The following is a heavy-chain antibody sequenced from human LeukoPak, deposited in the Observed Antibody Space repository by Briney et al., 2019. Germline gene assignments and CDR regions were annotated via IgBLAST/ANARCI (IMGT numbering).Heavy chain of an antibody. CDR1: GGTFSSYA. V-gene: IGHV1-46*01. CDR3: ARQALGCSGGSCYSGGVVQYYFDY. J-gene: IGHJ4*02. Sequence: ASVKVSCKASGGTFSSYAISWVRQAPGQGLEWMGVINPSGGSTSYAQKFQGRVTMTRDMSTSTVYMELSSLRSEDTAVYYCARQALGCSGGSCYSGGVVQYYFDYWGQGTLVTVSS. CDR2: INPSGGST. D-gene: IGHD2-15*01.